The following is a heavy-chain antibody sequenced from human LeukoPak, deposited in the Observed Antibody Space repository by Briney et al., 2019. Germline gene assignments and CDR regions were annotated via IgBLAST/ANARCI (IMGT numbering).Heavy chain of an antibody. CDR1: GYTFTSYG. CDR2: ISAYNGNT. D-gene: IGHD4-17*01. CDR3: ARDITTVTRAPGY. Sequence: ASVKVSCKASGYTFTSYGISWVRQAPGQGLEWMGWISAYNGNTNYAQKLQGRVTMTTDTSTSTGYMELRSLRSDDTAVYYCARDITTVTRAPGYWGQGTLVTVSS. V-gene: IGHV1-18*01. J-gene: IGHJ4*02.